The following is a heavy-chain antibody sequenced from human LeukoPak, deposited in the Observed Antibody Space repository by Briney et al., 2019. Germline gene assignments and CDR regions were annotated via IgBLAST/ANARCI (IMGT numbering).Heavy chain of an antibody. D-gene: IGHD6-13*01. V-gene: IGHV3-30*04. CDR3: AREGLSSSWEKVFDY. Sequence: GGSLRLSCAPSGFTFSSYAMHWVRQAPGKGLEWVAIISYDGSNKYYADSVKGRFTISRDNAKNSLYLQMNSLRAEDTAVYYCAREGLSSSWEKVFDYWGQGTLVTVSS. J-gene: IGHJ4*02. CDR2: ISYDGSNK. CDR1: GFTFSSYA.